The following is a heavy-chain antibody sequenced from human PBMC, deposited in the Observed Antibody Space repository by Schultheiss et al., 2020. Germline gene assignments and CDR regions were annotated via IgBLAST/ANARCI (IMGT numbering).Heavy chain of an antibody. CDR1: GYTFTSYD. CDR3: AKDSSGWYFRTWDV. CDR2: MNPNSGNT. D-gene: IGHD6-19*01. J-gene: IGHJ6*04. Sequence: ASVKVSCKASGYTFTSYDINWVRQATGQGLEWMGWMNPNSGNTGYAQKFQGRVTMTRDTSTSTVYMELSSLRSEDTAVYYCAKDSSGWYFRTWDVWGKGTTVTVSS. V-gene: IGHV1-8*01.